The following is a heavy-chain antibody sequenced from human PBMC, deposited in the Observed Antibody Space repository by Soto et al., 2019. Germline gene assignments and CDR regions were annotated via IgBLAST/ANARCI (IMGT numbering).Heavy chain of an antibody. D-gene: IGHD2-2*01. CDR2: IYTSGST. CDR1: GGSISSYY. Sequence: SETLSLTCTVSGGSISSYYWSWIRQPAGKGLEWIGRIYTSGSTNYNPSLKSRVTMSVDTSKNQFSLKLSSVTAADTAVYYCARDHQYCSSTSCLGWLDPWGEGTLVTVSS. J-gene: IGHJ5*02. CDR3: ARDHQYCSSTSCLGWLDP. V-gene: IGHV4-4*07.